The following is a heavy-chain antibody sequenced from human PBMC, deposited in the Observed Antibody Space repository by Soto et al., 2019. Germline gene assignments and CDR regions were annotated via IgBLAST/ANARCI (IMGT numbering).Heavy chain of an antibody. V-gene: IGHV4-31*03. D-gene: IGHD2-15*01. CDR1: GGSISSGGYY. CDR2: IYYTGST. CDR3: ARVVASTHNDC. J-gene: IGHJ4*02. Sequence: QVQLQESGPGLVKPSQTLSLTCTVSGGSISSGGYYWSWIRQHPGKGLEWIGYIYYTGSTYYNPSRKRRVTISVDTSKNQFSLKLSSVTAADTAVYYCARVVASTHNDCWGQGTLVTVSS.